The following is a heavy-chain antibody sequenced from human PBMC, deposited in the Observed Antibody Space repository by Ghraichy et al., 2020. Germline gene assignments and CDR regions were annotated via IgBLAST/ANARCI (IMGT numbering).Heavy chain of an antibody. CDR3: AKEGGLVVREGNGMDV. CDR1: GFTFRTYV. J-gene: IGHJ6*02. D-gene: IGHD3-10*01. V-gene: IGHV3-23*01. CDR2: INSTGTT. Sequence: GGSLRLSCAASGFTFRTYVMSWVRQAPGKGLEWVSAINSTGTTFDLNSVKGRFTISRDNSKNTLFLQMNSLGAEDTAVYYCAKEGGLVVREGNGMDVWGQGTTVTVSS.